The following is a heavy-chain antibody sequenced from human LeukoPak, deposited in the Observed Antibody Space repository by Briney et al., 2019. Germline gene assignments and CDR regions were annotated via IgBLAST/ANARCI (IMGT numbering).Heavy chain of an antibody. CDR1: GFTSSSHA. Sequence: PGGSLRLSCAASGFTSSSHAMNWVRQAPGKGLEWVSVISGSGGSTYYADSVKGRFTISRDNSKNTVYVQMNSLRVEDTAVYYCATSSTTYGSGNYDSRAFEDWGQGTLVTVSS. D-gene: IGHD3-10*01. CDR2: ISGSGGST. CDR3: ATSSTTYGSGNYDSRAFED. V-gene: IGHV3-23*01. J-gene: IGHJ4*02.